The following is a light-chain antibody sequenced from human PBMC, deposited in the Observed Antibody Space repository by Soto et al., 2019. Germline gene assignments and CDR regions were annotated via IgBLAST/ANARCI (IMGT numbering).Light chain of an antibody. CDR2: EAS. CDR3: QQYDSYPWT. Sequence: DIHITHSPSSLSSSVLYIFTITCLASQTINRWLAWHQQKPGKAPKLLIYEASNLETGVPSRFGGSGSGTEFTLIISSLQPDDFATYYCQQYDSYPWTFGQGTKVDIK. CDR1: QTINRW. V-gene: IGKV1-5*03. J-gene: IGKJ1*01.